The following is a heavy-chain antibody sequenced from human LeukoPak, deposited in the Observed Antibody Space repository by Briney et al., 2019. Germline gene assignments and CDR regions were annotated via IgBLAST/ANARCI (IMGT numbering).Heavy chain of an antibody. CDR3: AKGPLEWELLCMDV. V-gene: IGHV3-30*18. Sequence: GGSLRLSCAASGFTFRSYGMHWVRQAPGKGLEWVAVISYDGSNKYYADSVKGRFTIYRDNSKNTLYLQMNSLRAEDTAVYYCAKGPLEWELLCMDVWGQGTTVTVSS. J-gene: IGHJ6*02. CDR2: ISYDGSNK. D-gene: IGHD1-26*01. CDR1: GFTFRSYG.